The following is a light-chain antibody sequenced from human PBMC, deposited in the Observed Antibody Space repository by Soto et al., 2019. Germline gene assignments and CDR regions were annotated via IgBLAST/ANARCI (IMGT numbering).Light chain of an antibody. CDR1: QSVSSS. V-gene: IGKV3D-15*01. CDR2: GAY. Sequence: IVVTQSPATLSVSPGETVTLSCRVSQSVSSSLAWYQQKPGQAPRLLISGAYTRATGIQDRFSGSGSGTDFTLTISRLEPEDFAVYYCKQYTTSSWTFGQGTKVDIK. CDR3: KQYTTSSWT. J-gene: IGKJ1*01.